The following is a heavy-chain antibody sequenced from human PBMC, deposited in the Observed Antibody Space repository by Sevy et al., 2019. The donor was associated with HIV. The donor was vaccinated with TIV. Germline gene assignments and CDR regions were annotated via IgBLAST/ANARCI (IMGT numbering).Heavy chain of an antibody. CDR2: ISYDGSNK. CDR3: ARGPLVRGHFDY. CDR1: GFTFSSYA. V-gene: IGHV3-30-3*01. Sequence: GGSLRLSCAASGFTFSSYAMHWVRQAPGKGLEWVAVISYDGSNKYYADSVKGRFTISGDNSKNTLYLQMNSLRAEDTAVYYCARGPLVRGHFDYWGQGTLVTVSS. D-gene: IGHD3-10*01. J-gene: IGHJ4*02.